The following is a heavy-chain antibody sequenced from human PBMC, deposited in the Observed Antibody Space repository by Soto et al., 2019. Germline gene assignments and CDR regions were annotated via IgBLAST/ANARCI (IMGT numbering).Heavy chain of an antibody. CDR2: TYYRSKWYN. CDR1: GDSVSSNSAA. Sequence: SQTLSLTCAISGDSVSSNSAAWNWIRQSPSRGLEWLGRTYYRSKWYNDYSVSVKSRITINPDTYKNQFSLQLNSVTPEDTAVYYCASEIVTYNWNDVPYYYYGMDVWGQGTTVTVSS. V-gene: IGHV6-1*01. CDR3: ASEIVTYNWNDVPYYYYGMDV. J-gene: IGHJ6*02. D-gene: IGHD1-20*01.